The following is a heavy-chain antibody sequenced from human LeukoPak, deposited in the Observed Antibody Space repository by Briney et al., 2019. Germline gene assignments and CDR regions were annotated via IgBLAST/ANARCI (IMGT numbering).Heavy chain of an antibody. Sequence: GGSLRLSCAASGFSFSSYSMNWVRQAPGKGLEWVSSISSTSSYIYYADSVKGRFTISRDNARNSLYLQMNSLRAEDTAVYRCMVTHPQHYYFDYWGQGTLVTVSS. CDR1: GFSFSSYS. D-gene: IGHD2-21*02. V-gene: IGHV3-21*01. CDR3: MVTHPQHYYFDY. J-gene: IGHJ4*02. CDR2: ISSTSSYI.